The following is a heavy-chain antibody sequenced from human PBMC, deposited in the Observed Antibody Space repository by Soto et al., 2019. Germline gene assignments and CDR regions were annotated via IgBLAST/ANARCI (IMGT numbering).Heavy chain of an antibody. CDR1: GFTFRGYA. CDR2: VSGSGEST. D-gene: IGHD3-16*02. Sequence: GGSLRLSCAASGFTFRGYAMSWVRQAPGKGLEWVSGVSGSGESTYYADSVKGRFTISRDNSKNTLYLQMNSLRADDTAVYYCAKERMDYDYIWGSYRPEFDYWGQGTLVTVSS. V-gene: IGHV3-23*01. CDR3: AKERMDYDYIWGSYRPEFDY. J-gene: IGHJ4*02.